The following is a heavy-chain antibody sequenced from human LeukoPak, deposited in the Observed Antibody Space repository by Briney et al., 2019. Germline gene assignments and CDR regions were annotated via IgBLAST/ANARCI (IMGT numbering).Heavy chain of an antibody. J-gene: IGHJ4*02. Sequence: GGSLRLSCTVSGLTFSTYAMHWVRQAPGKGLEYVSAFGTNGISTYYADAVRDRFIISRDNSKNTLYLQMTSLRAEDTAVYYCVKGSQVVYSPAFDYWGQGTLVTVSS. CDR3: VKGSQVVYSPAFDY. CDR1: GLTFSTYA. V-gene: IGHV3-64D*06. CDR2: FGTNGIST. D-gene: IGHD2-2*01.